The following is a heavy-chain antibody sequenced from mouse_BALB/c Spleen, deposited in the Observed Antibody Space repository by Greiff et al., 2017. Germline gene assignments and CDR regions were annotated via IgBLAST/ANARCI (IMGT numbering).Heavy chain of an antibody. V-gene: IGHV1-7*01. Sequence: VQLQQSGAELAKPGASVKMSCKASGYTFTSYWMHWVKQRPGQGLEWIGYINPSTGYTEYNQKFKDKATLTADKSSSTAYMQLSSLTSEDSAVYYCASCSSGYYAMDYWGQGTSVTVSS. CDR3: ASCSSGYYAMDY. CDR2: INPSTGYT. CDR1: GYTFTSYW. J-gene: IGHJ4*01. D-gene: IGHD3-1*01.